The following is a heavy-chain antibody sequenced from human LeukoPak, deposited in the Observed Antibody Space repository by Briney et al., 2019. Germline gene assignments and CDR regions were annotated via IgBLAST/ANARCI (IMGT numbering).Heavy chain of an antibody. CDR1: GFTFNNYA. CDR3: AKDLVYKTTQDDFDY. V-gene: IGHV3-23*01. D-gene: IGHD4-11*01. J-gene: IGHJ4*02. CDR2: ISDSGSST. Sequence: GGSLRLSCAASGFTFNNYAMSWVRQPPGKGLEWVSSISDSGSSTNYADSVKGRFNMSRDNSKNTLYLQMNSLRAEDTAVYYCAKDLVYKTTQDDFDYWGQGTLVTVSS.